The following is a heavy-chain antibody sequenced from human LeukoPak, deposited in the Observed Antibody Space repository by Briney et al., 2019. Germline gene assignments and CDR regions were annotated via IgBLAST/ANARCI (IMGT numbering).Heavy chain of an antibody. CDR1: GFTFGSYS. Sequence: PGGSLRLSCVGSGFTFGSYSMNWVRHAPGKGLEWVSYIGHTGSITDYADSVKGRFTISRDNAKNTLYLQMNSLRTEDTAVYYCAKFTLVATADYWGQGTLVTVSS. D-gene: IGHD5-12*01. V-gene: IGHV3-48*04. CDR3: AKFTLVATADY. CDR2: IGHTGSIT. J-gene: IGHJ4*02.